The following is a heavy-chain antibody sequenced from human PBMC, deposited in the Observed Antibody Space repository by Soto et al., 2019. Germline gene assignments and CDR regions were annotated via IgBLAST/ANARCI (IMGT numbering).Heavy chain of an antibody. V-gene: IGHV3-7*01. D-gene: IGHD2-15*01. J-gene: IGHJ4*02. CDR2: IKQDGSEK. CDR1: GFTFSSYW. Sequence: EVQLVESGGGLVQPGGSLRLSCAASGFTFSSYWMSWVRQAPGKGLEWVANIKQDGSEKYYVDSVKGRFTISRDNAKNSLYLQMTSLRAEDTAVYYCARRGRYCSGGSCYSNFDYWGQGTLVTVSS. CDR3: ARRGRYCSGGSCYSNFDY.